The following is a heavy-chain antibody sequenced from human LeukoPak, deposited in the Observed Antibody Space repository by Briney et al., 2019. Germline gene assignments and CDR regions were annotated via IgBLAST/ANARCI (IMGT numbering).Heavy chain of an antibody. CDR3: ASRSDYGGKFDY. Sequence: GGSLRLSCAASGFTLSSFWMNWVRQAPGKGLEWVANIKQDGSEKYYVDSVKGRFTISRDNAKNSLYLQMNSLRAEDTAVYYCASRSDYGGKFDYWGQGTLVTVSS. D-gene: IGHD4-23*01. CDR2: IKQDGSEK. J-gene: IGHJ4*02. CDR1: GFTLSSFW. V-gene: IGHV3-7*01.